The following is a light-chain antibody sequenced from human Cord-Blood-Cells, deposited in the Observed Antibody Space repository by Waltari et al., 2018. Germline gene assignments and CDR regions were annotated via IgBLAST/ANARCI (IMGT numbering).Light chain of an antibody. CDR1: SSDVGSYNL. CDR3: CSYAGSRGVV. V-gene: IGLV2-23*02. J-gene: IGLJ2*01. CDR2: EVS. Sequence: QSALTQPASVSGSPGQSITISCTGTSSDVGSYNLVSWYQQHSGKAPKLMIYEVSKRPSGVSNRFSGSKSGNTASLTISGLQAEDEADYYCCSYAGSRGVVFGGGTKLTVL.